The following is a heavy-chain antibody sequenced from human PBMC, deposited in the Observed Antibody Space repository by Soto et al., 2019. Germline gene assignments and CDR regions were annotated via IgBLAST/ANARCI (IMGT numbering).Heavy chain of an antibody. CDR3: ASGGSSLNFDY. J-gene: IGHJ4*02. D-gene: IGHD6-6*01. V-gene: IGHV3-74*01. CDR1: GFTFRRYW. CDR2: INNDGSRT. Sequence: EVQLVESGGGLVQPGGSLRLSCAASGFTFRRYWMEWVRQAPGKGLVWVSWINNDGSRTSYADSVKDRFTISRDNAKNTLYLQMNSLRAEDTAVYYCASGGSSLNFDYWGQGTLVTVSS.